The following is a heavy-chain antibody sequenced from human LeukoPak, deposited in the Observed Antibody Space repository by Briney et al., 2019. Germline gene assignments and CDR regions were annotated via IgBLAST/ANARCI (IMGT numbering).Heavy chain of an antibody. CDR3: ARGYSGYVSVGGDY. D-gene: IGHD5-12*01. V-gene: IGHV4-61*02. Sequence: SETLSLTCTVSGGSISSGSYYWSWIRQPAGKGLEWIGRTYTSGSTNYNPSLKSRVTISVDTSKNQFPLKLSSVTAADTAVYYCARGYSGYVSVGGDYWGQGTLVTVSS. CDR2: TYTSGST. CDR1: GGSISSGSYY. J-gene: IGHJ4*02.